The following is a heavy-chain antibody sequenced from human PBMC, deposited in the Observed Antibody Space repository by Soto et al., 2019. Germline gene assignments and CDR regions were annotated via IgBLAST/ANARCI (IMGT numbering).Heavy chain of an antibody. J-gene: IGHJ3*02. V-gene: IGHV1-46*01. D-gene: IGHD3-22*01. CDR3: ARASRRITMIVVVTAARPHDPLDI. Sequence: GASVKVSCKASGYTFTSYYMHWVRQAPGQGLEWMGIINPSGGSTSYAQKFQGRVTMTRDTSTSTVYMELSSLRSEDTAVYYCARASRRITMIVVVTAARPHDPLDIWGQGTMVIVSS. CDR1: GYTFTSYY. CDR2: INPSGGST.